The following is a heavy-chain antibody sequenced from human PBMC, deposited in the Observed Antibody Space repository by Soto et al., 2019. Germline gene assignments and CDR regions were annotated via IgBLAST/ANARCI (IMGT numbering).Heavy chain of an antibody. CDR2: INQDGSER. D-gene: IGHD2-2*01. CDR3: ATTSSCAF. Sequence: EVQLVESGGGLVQPGGSLRLSCAASGFTFSSSWMSWVRQAPGRGLEWVANINQDGSERNYVDSVKGRIIISRDNTKNSLYLQMNDLRAEDTAMYYCATTSSCAFWGQGTLVTXSS. V-gene: IGHV3-7*01. CDR1: GFTFSSSW. J-gene: IGHJ4*02.